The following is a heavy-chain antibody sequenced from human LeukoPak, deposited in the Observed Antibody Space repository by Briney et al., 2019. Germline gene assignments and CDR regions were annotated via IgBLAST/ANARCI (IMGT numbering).Heavy chain of an antibody. CDR2: IYSGGNT. V-gene: IGHV3-53*01. D-gene: IGHD3-16*01. CDR1: GFTVSDIY. J-gene: IGHJ4*02. CDR3: TRGLYYPFDY. Sequence: GGSLRLSCAASGFTVSDIYMSWVRQAPGKGLEWVSVIYSGGNTYYADSVKGRLTISRDKFNNTLSLQMNTLRAEDTAVYYCTRGLYYPFDYWGQGTLVTVSS.